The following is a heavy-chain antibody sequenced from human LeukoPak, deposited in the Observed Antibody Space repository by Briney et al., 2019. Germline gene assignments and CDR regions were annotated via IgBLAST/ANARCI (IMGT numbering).Heavy chain of an antibody. CDR2: IKDDGSEF. J-gene: IGHJ4*02. V-gene: IGHV3-7*04. CDR1: AFTFSSYW. Sequence: GGSLRLSCVGSAFTFSSYWMTWLRQAPGKGLKWVANIKDDGSEFYSVDYVKGRFTISRANAKTSLYLQMSSLRAEDTVVYYCARARIDYWGEGTLVTVSS. D-gene: IGHD1-14*01. CDR3: ARARIDY.